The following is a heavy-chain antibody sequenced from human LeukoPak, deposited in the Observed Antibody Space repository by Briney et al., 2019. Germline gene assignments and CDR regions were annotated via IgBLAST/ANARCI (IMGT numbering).Heavy chain of an antibody. Sequence: GGSLRLSCAASGFTFSNAWMSWVRQAPGKGLEWVSYISSSGSTIYYADSVKGRFTISRDNAKNSLYLQMNSLRAEDTAVYYCATAYYYDSSGYSNWFDPWGQGTLVTVSS. V-gene: IGHV3-11*04. J-gene: IGHJ5*02. CDR3: ATAYYYDSSGYSNWFDP. D-gene: IGHD3-22*01. CDR1: GFTFSNAW. CDR2: ISSSGSTI.